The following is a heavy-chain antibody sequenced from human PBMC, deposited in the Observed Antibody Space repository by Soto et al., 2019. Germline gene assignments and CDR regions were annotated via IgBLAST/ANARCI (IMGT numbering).Heavy chain of an antibody. CDR2: IYYSGST. CDR3: ARIYSAYEADY. V-gene: IGHV4-30-4*02. D-gene: IGHD5-12*01. J-gene: IGHJ4*02. Sequence: PSETLSLTCTVSGGSINSGDYYWSWIRQPPGKGLEWIGYIYYSGSTYYNPSLKSRVTISVDTSKNQFSLKLTSVTAADTAVYYCARIYSAYEADYWGQGTLVTVSS. CDR1: GGSINSGDYY.